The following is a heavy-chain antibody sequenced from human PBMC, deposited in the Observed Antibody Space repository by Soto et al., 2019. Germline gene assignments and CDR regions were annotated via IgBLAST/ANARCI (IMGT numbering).Heavy chain of an antibody. CDR3: AKEDGGTPVTREFYFDY. J-gene: IGHJ4*02. V-gene: IGHV4-59*01. D-gene: IGHD4-17*01. CDR1: GGSISSYY. Sequence: PSEPLSLPCTVSGGSISSYYWRWIRQPPVKVLKCIVYIYHSGSSNYKPSLKSRVTISVDTSKNQFSLKLTSVTAADTAVYYCAKEDGGTPVTREFYFDYWGQGTLVTVSS. CDR2: IYHSGSS.